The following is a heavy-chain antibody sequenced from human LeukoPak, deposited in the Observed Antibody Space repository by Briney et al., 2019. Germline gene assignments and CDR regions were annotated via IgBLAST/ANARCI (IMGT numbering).Heavy chain of an antibody. CDR2: IYYSGST. CDR3: ARGLSSSWPEYFQH. J-gene: IGHJ1*01. CDR1: GGSISSYY. D-gene: IGHD6-13*01. V-gene: IGHV4-59*01. Sequence: NPSETLSLTCTVSGGSISSYYWSWIRQPPGKGLEWIGYIYYSGSTNYNPSLKGRVTISVDTSKNQFSLKLSSVTAADTAVYYCARGLSSSWPEYFQHWGQGTLVTVSS.